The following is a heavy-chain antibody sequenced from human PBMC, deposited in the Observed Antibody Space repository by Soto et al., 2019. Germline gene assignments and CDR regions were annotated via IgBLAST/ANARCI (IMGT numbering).Heavy chain of an antibody. Sequence: QAHGQGLEWMGRISPYHGIANYAQKFQGRVTITADKSTSTAYMELSSLRSEDTAVYYCASEQQLVPFDYWGQGTLVTVSS. V-gene: IGHV1-69*04. CDR2: ISPYHGIA. D-gene: IGHD6-13*01. J-gene: IGHJ4*02. CDR3: ASEQQLVPFDY.